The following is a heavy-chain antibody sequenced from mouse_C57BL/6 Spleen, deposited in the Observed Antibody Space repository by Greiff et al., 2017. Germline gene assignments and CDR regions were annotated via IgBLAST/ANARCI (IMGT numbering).Heavy chain of an antibody. CDR2: IDPETGGT. D-gene: IGHD4-1*01. CDR1: GYTFTDYE. J-gene: IGHJ4*01. CDR3: TRGSWDEGARDY. Sequence: VQLQESGAELVRPGASVTLSCKASGYTFTDYEMHWVKQTPVHGLEWIGAIDPETGGTAYNQKFKGKAILTADKSSSTAYMELRSLTSEDSAVYYCTRGSWDEGARDYWGQGTSVTVSS. V-gene: IGHV1-15*01.